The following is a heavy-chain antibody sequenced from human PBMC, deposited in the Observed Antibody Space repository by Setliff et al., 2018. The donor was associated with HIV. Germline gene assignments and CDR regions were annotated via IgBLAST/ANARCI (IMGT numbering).Heavy chain of an antibody. Sequence: PSETLSLTCAVSGYSISSGYYWGWIRQPPGKGLEWIGSIYHSGSTYYNPSLKSRVTISVDTSKNQFSLKLSSVTAADTAVYYCARLSPQYSGYDSGAFGYWGQGMLVTVSS. D-gene: IGHD5-12*01. CDR2: IYHSGST. CDR3: ARLSPQYSGYDSGAFGY. J-gene: IGHJ4*02. CDR1: GYSISSGYY. V-gene: IGHV4-38-2*01.